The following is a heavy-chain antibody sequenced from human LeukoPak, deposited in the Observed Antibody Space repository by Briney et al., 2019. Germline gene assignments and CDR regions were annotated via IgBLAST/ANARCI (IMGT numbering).Heavy chain of an antibody. CDR1: GFTFSSYA. CDR3: ARARLPGDFDY. V-gene: IGHV3-30*04. J-gene: IGHJ4*02. Sequence: GGSLRLSCAASGFTFSSYAMHWVRQAPGKGLEWVAVISYDGSNKYYADSVKGRFTISRDNSKNTLYLQMNSLRAEDTAVYYCARARLPGDFDYWGQGTLVTVSS. D-gene: IGHD6-25*01. CDR2: ISYDGSNK.